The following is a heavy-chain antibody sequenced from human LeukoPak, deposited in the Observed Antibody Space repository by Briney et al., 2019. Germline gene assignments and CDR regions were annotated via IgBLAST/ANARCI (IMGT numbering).Heavy chain of an antibody. CDR3: ALSREYHPLDGMDV. CDR1: GFTFSSYA. J-gene: IGHJ6*02. Sequence: PGESLKISCSASGFTFSSYAMHWVRQAPGKGLEYVSAISSNGGSTYYADSVKGRFTISRDNSKNTLYLQMSSLRAEDTAVYYCALSREYHPLDGMDVWGQGTTVTVSS. D-gene: IGHD2-2*01. CDR2: ISSNGGST. V-gene: IGHV3-64D*06.